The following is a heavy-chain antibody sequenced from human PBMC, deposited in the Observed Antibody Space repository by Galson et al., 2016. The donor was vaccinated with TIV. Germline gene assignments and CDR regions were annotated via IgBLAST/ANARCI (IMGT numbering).Heavy chain of an antibody. Sequence: SVKVSCKASGFNFSNYYFHWVRQAPGQGLEWMGWINPTSGGTKYAQKFQAWVTLTRDTSINTAHMEMSRLKSADTVVYFCARDQAMIGDYYFDLWGRGTLVTVSS. CDR1: GFNFSNYY. V-gene: IGHV1-2*04. D-gene: IGHD3-16*01. CDR3: ARDQAMIGDYYFDL. CDR2: INPTSGGT. J-gene: IGHJ2*01.